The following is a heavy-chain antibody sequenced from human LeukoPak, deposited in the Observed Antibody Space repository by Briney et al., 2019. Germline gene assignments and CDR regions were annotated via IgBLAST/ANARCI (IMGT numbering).Heavy chain of an antibody. Sequence: SETVSLTCTVSGGSISSYYWSWIRQPPGKGLEWIGYIYYSGSTNYNPSLKSRVTISVDTSKNQFSLKLSSVTAADTVVYYCAREGGFGSTRNYFDYWGQGTLVTVSS. CDR2: IYYSGST. J-gene: IGHJ4*02. D-gene: IGHD2-2*01. CDR3: AREGGFGSTRNYFDY. V-gene: IGHV4-59*01. CDR1: GGSISSYY.